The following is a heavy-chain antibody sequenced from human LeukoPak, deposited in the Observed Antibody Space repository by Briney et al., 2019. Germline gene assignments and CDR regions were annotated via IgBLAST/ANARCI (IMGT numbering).Heavy chain of an antibody. CDR1: GGSFSGYY. Sequence: SETLSLTCAVYGGSFSGYYWSWIRQPPGKGLEWIGEVNHSGSTNYNPSLKSRVTISVDTSKNQFSLKLSSVTAADTAVYYCARGRAVCGSTSCQISPVDYWGQGTLVTVSS. D-gene: IGHD2-2*01. CDR2: VNHSGST. J-gene: IGHJ4*02. V-gene: IGHV4-34*01. CDR3: ARGRAVCGSTSCQISPVDY.